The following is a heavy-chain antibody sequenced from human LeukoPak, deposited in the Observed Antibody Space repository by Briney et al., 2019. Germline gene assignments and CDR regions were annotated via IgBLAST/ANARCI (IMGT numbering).Heavy chain of an antibody. CDR2: IIPIFGTA. CDR3: ARETQEIAVAGTLDY. V-gene: IGHV1-69*06. Sequence: GASLKVSCKASGYTFTNYYMHWVRQAPGQGLEWMGGIIPIFGTANYAQKFQGRVTITADKSTSTAYMELSSLRSEDTAVYYCARETQEIAVAGTLDYWGQGTLVTVSS. J-gene: IGHJ4*02. CDR1: GYTFTNYY. D-gene: IGHD6-19*01.